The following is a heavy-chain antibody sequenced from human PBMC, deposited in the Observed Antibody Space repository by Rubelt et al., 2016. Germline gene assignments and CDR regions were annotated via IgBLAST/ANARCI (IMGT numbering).Heavy chain of an antibody. J-gene: IGHJ4*02. V-gene: IGHV4-34*01. Sequence: QVQLQQWGAGLLKPSETLSLTCAVYGGSFSGYYWSWIRQPPGKGLEWIGYIYYSGSSYYNPSLKSRVTISVDTYKKQFFRKLSSVIAADTAVYYCARFPIIGDGYNYADYWGQGTLVTVSS. CDR3: ARFPIIGDGYNYADY. D-gene: IGHD5-24*01. CDR2: IYYSGSS. CDR1: GGSFSGYY.